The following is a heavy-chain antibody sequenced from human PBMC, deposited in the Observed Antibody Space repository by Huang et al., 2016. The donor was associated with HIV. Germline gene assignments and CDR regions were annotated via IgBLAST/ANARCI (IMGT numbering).Heavy chain of an antibody. V-gene: IGHV4-61*09. D-gene: IGHD3-22*01. J-gene: IGHJ3*02. Sequence: QVQLQESGPGLVKPSQTLSLTCAVSGGSISSDNYYWSWIRQPAGKGLEWIGHINNAGSTNYNPALKSRVTISLETSKNQFSLKLTSVTAPDTALYYCARDNPFYYDSSGYYDAFDIWGHGSMVTVSS. CDR3: ARDNPFYYDSSGYYDAFDI. CDR1: GGSISSDNYY. CDR2: INNAGST.